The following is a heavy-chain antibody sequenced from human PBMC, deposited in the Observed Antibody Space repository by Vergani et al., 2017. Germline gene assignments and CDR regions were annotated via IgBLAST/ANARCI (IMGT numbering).Heavy chain of an antibody. J-gene: IGHJ4*02. CDR2: FDPEDGET. D-gene: IGHD2-2*01. CDR3: ATAAGYCSSTSCQFDY. Sequence: QVQLVQSGAEVKKPGASVKVSCKASGYTFTSYYMHWVRQAPGKGLEWMGGFDPEDGETIYAQKFQGRVTMTEDTSTDTAYMELRSLRSEDTALYYCATAAGYCSSTSCQFDYWGQGTLVTVSS. CDR1: GYTFTSYY. V-gene: IGHV1-24*01.